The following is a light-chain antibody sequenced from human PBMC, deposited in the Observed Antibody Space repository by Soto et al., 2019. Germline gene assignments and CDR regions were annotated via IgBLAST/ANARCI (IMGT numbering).Light chain of an antibody. J-gene: IGKJ3*01. CDR3: QQYGSSLFT. V-gene: IGKV3-20*01. Sequence: EIVLTQSPGTLSLSPGERATLSCRASQSVSSSYLAWYQQKPGQAPRLLIYGASSRATGIPDRFRGSGSGTEFTLTISSLEPEDSAVYYCQQYGSSLFTFGPGTKVDIK. CDR1: QSVSSSY. CDR2: GAS.